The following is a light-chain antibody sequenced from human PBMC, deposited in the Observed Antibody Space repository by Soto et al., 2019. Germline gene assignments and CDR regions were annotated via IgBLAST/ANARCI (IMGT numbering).Light chain of an antibody. CDR1: QSVSSY. CDR2: DES. J-gene: IGKJ1*01. Sequence: DIVLTQSPATLSLSPGDSATLSCRASQSVSSYLAWYQQRTGQAPRLLIYDESNRATGIPDRLSGSGSGTELNLTISRLRSEDFAVYFCQKYYNWPRTCGQGTKVEIK. V-gene: IGKV3-11*01. CDR3: QKYYNWPRT.